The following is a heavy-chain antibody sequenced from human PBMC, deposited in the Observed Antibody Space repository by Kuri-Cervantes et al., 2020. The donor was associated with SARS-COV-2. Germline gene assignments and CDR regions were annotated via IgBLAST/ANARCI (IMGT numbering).Heavy chain of an antibody. CDR2: IWNDGSNK. V-gene: IGHV3-33*08. D-gene: IGHD3-10*01. J-gene: IGHJ4*02. CDR1: GFTFSTYD. CDR3: ARDVGDSGSDY. Sequence: LSLTCAASGFTFSTYDMYWGRQALGKGMEWGALIWNDGSNKYYADSVKGRFTISRDNSKNTLYLKMDSLGGDDTAVYYCARDVGDSGSDYWGQGTLVTVSS.